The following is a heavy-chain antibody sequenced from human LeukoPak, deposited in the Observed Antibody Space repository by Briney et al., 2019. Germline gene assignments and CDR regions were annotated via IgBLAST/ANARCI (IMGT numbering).Heavy chain of an antibody. CDR3: ASILRDYYGSTNYYYYYGMDV. D-gene: IGHD3-10*01. J-gene: IGHJ6*04. V-gene: IGHV1-8*01. CDR2: MNPNSGNT. CDR1: GYTFTSYD. Sequence: ASVKVSCKASGYTFTSYDINWVRQAPGQGLEWMGWMNPNSGNTGYAQKFQGRVTMTRNTSISTAYMELSSLRSEDTAVYYCASILRDYYGSTNYYYYYGMDVWGEGTTVTVSS.